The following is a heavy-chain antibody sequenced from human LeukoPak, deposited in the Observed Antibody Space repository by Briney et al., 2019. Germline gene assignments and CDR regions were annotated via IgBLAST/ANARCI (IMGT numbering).Heavy chain of an antibody. CDR3: ARGDYYYYYYMDV. J-gene: IGHJ6*03. Sequence: ASVKVSCKASGYTFTSYAMNWVRQAPEQGLEWMGWINTNTGNPTYAQGSTGRFVFSLDTSVSTAYLQISSLKAEDTAVYYCARGDYYYYYYMDVWGKGTTVTVSS. V-gene: IGHV7-4-1*02. CDR1: GYTFTSYA. CDR2: INTNTGNP.